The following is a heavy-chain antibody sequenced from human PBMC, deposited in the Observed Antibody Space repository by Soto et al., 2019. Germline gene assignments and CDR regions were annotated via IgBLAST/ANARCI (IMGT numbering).Heavy chain of an antibody. Sequence: SETLSLTCAVSGCSISSSNWWSWVRQPPGKGLDWIGEIYHSGSTNYNPSLKSRVTISVDKSKNQFSLKLSSVTAADTAVYYCARSPDSSGYYPRWYYYGMDVWGQGTTVTVSS. CDR3: ARSPDSSGYYPRWYYYGMDV. CDR2: IYHSGST. CDR1: GCSISSSNW. V-gene: IGHV4-4*02. J-gene: IGHJ6*02. D-gene: IGHD3-22*01.